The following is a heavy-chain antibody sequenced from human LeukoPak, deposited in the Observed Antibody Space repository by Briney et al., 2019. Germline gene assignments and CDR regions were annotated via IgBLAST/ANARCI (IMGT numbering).Heavy chain of an antibody. J-gene: IGHJ4*02. CDR2: IIPILGIA. V-gene: IGHV1-69*04. CDR3: ARPTDTGFLR. Sequence: ASVKVSCKASGGTFSSYAISWVRQAPGQGVEWMGRIIPILGIANYAQRFQGRVTITADKSTSTAYMELSSLRSEGTAVYYCARPTDTGFLRWGQGTLVTVSS. D-gene: IGHD3-10*01. CDR1: GGTFSSYA.